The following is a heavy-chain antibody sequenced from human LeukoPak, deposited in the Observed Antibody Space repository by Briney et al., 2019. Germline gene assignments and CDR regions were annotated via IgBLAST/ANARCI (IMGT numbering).Heavy chain of an antibody. D-gene: IGHD3-22*01. V-gene: IGHV3-7*03. J-gene: IGHJ4*02. Sequence: GGSLRLSCAASGFTFSRYWMSWVRQVPRKGLEWVANIKQDGSEKYYVDPVKGRFTISRDNAKNSLYLQMNSLRAEDTAVYYCARDKGDYDTSGSLFVFGGQGTLVTVSS. CDR3: ARDKGDYDTSGSLFVF. CDR1: GFTFSRYW. CDR2: IKQDGSEK.